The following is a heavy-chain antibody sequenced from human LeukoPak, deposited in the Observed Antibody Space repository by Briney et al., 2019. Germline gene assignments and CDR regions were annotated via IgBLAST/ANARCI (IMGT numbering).Heavy chain of an antibody. CDR3: ARAYSSSWYRVYYYMDV. V-gene: IGHV4-59*08. J-gene: IGHJ6*03. CDR1: GGSISGGSISTYY. Sequence: PSETLSLTCTISGGSISGGSISTYYWTWIRQPPGKGLEWIGYIYYSGSTNYNPSLKSRVTISLDTSKNQFSLKLSSATAADTAVYYCARAYSSSWYRVYYYMDVWGKGTTVTVSS. CDR2: IYYSGST. D-gene: IGHD6-13*01.